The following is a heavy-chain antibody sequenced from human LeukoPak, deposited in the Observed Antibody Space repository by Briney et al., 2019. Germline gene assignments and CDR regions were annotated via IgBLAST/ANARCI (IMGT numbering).Heavy chain of an antibody. CDR1: GFIFSSYA. J-gene: IGHJ5*02. D-gene: IGHD3-10*01. CDR3: AKGGSAGTGRWFDP. V-gene: IGHV3-23*01. CDR2: ISGSGGST. Sequence: GGSLRLSCAASGFIFSSYAMSWVRQAPGKGLEWVSAISGSGGSTYYADSVKGRFTISRDNSKNTLYLQMNSLRAEDTAVYYCAKGGSAGTGRWFDPWGQGTLVTVSS.